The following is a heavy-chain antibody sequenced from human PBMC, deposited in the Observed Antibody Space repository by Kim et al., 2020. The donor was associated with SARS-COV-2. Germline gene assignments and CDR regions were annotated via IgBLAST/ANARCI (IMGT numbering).Heavy chain of an antibody. V-gene: IGHV1-69*13. CDR1: GGTFSSYA. J-gene: IGHJ6*02. CDR3: ARGDCTGGVCSSGPYYYYGMDV. CDR2: IIPIFGTA. Sequence: SVKVSCKASGGTFSSYAISWVRQAPGQGLEWMGGIIPIFGTANYAQKFQGRVTITADESTSTAYMELSSLRSEDTAVYYCARGDCTGGVCSSGPYYYYGMDVWGQGTTVTVSS. D-gene: IGHD2-8*02.